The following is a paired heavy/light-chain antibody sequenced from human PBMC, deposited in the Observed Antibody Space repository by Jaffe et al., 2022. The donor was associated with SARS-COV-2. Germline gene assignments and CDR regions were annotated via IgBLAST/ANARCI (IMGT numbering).Heavy chain of an antibody. J-gene: IGHJ5*02. Sequence: QVQLVQSGAEVKKPGASVKVSCKASGYTFTSYAMHWVRQAPGQRLEWMGWINAGNGNTKYSRKFQGRVTITRDTSASIVYMELSSLRSEDTAVYYCARGGGVVVVVAVLDWFDPWGQGTLVTVSA. CDR2: INAGNGNT. D-gene: IGHD2-15*01. CDR1: GYTFTSYA. V-gene: IGHV1-3*01. CDR3: ARGGGVVVVVAVLDWFDP.
Light chain of an antibody. V-gene: IGKV4-1*01. CDR2: WAS. Sequence: DIVMTQSPDSLAVSLGERATINCKSSQSVLYSSNNKNYLAWYQQKPGQPPKLLIYWASTRESGVPDRFSGSGSGTDFTLTISSLQAEDVAVYYCQQYYNTPLTFGGGTKVEIK. CDR1: QSVLYSSNNKNY. J-gene: IGKJ4*01. CDR3: QQYYNTPLT.